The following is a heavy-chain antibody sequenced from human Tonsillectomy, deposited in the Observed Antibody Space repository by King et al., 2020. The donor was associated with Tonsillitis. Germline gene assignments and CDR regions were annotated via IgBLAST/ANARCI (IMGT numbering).Heavy chain of an antibody. D-gene: IGHD1-26*01. CDR3: ARQDTSGTFDY. V-gene: IGHV4-39*01. J-gene: IGHJ4*02. CDR1: GASITSRGYY. CDR2: MFYSGTT. Sequence: LQLQESGPGLVKPSETLSLTCTVSGASITSRGYYWGWFRQPPGKGLEWIGSMFYSGTTYYNSFLKSRVTISVDTSKNQFSLRLTSVTAADTAPYYCARQDTSGTFDYWGQGTLVTVSS.